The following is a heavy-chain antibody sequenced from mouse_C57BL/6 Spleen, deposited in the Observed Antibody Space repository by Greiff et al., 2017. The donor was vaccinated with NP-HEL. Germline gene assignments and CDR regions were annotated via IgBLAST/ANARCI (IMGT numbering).Heavy chain of an antibody. CDR1: GYPFTSYW. CDR2: INPSNGGT. Sequence: QVQLQQPGPELVKPGASVKLSCKASGYPFTSYWMHWVKQRHGKGLEWIGQINPSNGGTNYNEKFKSKATLTVDKSSSTAYMQLSSLTSEDSAVYYVARGVITTVVSTRYFDVWGTGTTVTVSS. V-gene: IGHV1-53*01. CDR3: ARGVITTVVSTRYFDV. D-gene: IGHD1-1*01. J-gene: IGHJ1*03.